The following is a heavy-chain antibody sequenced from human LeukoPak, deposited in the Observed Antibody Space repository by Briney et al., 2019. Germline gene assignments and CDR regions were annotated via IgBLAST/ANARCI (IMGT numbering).Heavy chain of an antibody. Sequence: ASVTVSRKASVYTFTSYYMHWVRQAPGQGLAWMGIIYTSRGSTSYAQTSQGRVTMTRDTSPSTVYTELRSLRAEDTAVDYRGREGYCSSSSCFDYWGQGTLVTVSS. CDR3: GREGYCSSSSCFDY. V-gene: IGHV1-46*01. CDR1: VYTFTSYY. CDR2: IYTSRGST. D-gene: IGHD2-2*01. J-gene: IGHJ4*02.